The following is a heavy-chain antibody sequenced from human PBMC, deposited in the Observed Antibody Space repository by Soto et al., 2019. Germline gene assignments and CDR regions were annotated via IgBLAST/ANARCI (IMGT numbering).Heavy chain of an antibody. CDR3: ARRSGSYIAD. CDR2: IYSGGST. Sequence: GGSLRLSCAASGFTVSSNYMSWVRQAPGKGLEWVSVIYSGGSTYYADSVQGRFTISRDNSKNMVYLQMNSLRAEDTAVYYCARRSGSYIADWGQGILVTVSS. J-gene: IGHJ4*02. CDR1: GFTVSSNY. D-gene: IGHD1-26*01. V-gene: IGHV3-53*01.